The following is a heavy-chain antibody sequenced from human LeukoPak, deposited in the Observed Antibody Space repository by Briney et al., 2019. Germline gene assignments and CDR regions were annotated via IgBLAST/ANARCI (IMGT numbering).Heavy chain of an antibody. Sequence: GGSLRLSCAASGFTFSRYGMHWVRQAPGKGLEWVAYLRYDGSNKYYADSVKGRFTISRDNSKNTLYLQMNSLRAEDTAVYYCAKCEGIFGLVYYYYYMDVWGKGTTVTVSS. V-gene: IGHV3-30*02. CDR3: AKCEGIFGLVYYYYYMDV. D-gene: IGHD3/OR15-3a*01. CDR1: GFTFSRYG. J-gene: IGHJ6*03. CDR2: LRYDGSNK.